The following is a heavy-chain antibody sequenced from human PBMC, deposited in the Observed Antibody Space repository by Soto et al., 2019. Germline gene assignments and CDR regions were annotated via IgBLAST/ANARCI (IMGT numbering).Heavy chain of an antibody. D-gene: IGHD3-16*01. CDR2: MYYSGST. CDR1: GGSISGHY. CDR3: ARGPYYDLIWNYYYMDV. Sequence: QVQLQESGPGLVKPSETLSLSCSVSGGSISGHYWSWVRQTPGKGLEWIGYMYYSGSTNYNPSLKSRVIISVDTSKHHFSLRLTSVTAADTAVYYCARGPYYDLIWNYYYMDVWGKGTTVTVSS. V-gene: IGHV4-59*08. J-gene: IGHJ6*03.